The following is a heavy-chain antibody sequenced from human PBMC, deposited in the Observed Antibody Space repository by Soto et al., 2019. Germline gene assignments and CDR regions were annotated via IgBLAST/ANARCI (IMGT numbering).Heavy chain of an antibody. V-gene: IGHV4-34*01. CDR3: ARGESASKGDIVVVVAATNPPTL. CDR2: INHSGST. J-gene: IGHJ4*02. CDR1: GGSCSGYS. D-gene: IGHD2-15*01. Sequence: PWETLSLTGAVYGGSCSGYSWSWIRQPPGKGLEWSGEINHSGSTNYNPSLKSRVTISVATSKNQFSLKLSSVTAADTAVYYCARGESASKGDIVVVVAATNPPTLWCQGTLVT.